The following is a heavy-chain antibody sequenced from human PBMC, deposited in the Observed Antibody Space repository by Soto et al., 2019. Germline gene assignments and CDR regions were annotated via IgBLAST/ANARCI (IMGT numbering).Heavy chain of an antibody. V-gene: IGHV1-2*02. Sequence: QVRLVQSGAEVKEPGDSVRVSCEASGYTFTAYHIHWVRQAPGQGLEWMGWINPKFGDTGYAQDLQGRVSMTSDMPISTVYMELSRLTSDDTAIYYCARNMDYYYGRGSGNGHGVWGQGTTVTVFS. CDR3: ARNMDYYYGRGSGNGHGV. CDR2: INPKFGDT. D-gene: IGHD3-10*02. CDR1: GYTFTAYH. J-gene: IGHJ6*02.